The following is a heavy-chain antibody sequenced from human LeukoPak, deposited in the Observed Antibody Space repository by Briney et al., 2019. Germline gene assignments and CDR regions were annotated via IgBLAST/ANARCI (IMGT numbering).Heavy chain of an antibody. CDR3: AKEGTPQVSTWYDL. D-gene: IGHD3-10*01. Sequence: GGSLTLSCAASGVTLSRYGMQWVRQAPGKGGEGVAVISYEGGTQHYADSVKGRFIISRDNPRNTLYLQMNILRTEDTAVYYCAKEGTPQVSTWYDLWGQGTQVTVSS. J-gene: IGHJ5*02. CDR1: GVTLSRYG. V-gene: IGHV3-30*18. CDR2: ISYEGGTQ.